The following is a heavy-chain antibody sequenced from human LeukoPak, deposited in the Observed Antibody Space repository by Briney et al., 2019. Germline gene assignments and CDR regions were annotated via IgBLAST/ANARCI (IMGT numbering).Heavy chain of an antibody. CDR3: ARDLAAVAGPHWYFDL. V-gene: IGHV3-66*01. D-gene: IGHD6-19*01. J-gene: IGHJ2*01. Sequence: GGSLRLSCAASGLTVSSTYMTWVRQAPGKGLEWVSVIYLGGRTDYADSVKGRFTISRDNSKNMLYLQMNSLRVADTAVYYCARDLAAVAGPHWYFDLWGRGTLVTVSS. CDR1: GLTVSSTY. CDR2: IYLGGRT.